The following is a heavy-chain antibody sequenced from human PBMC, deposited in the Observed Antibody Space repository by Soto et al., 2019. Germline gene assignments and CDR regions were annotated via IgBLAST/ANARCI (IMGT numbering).Heavy chain of an antibody. CDR2: ISSGGSAI. CDR3: ARVKECSSTSCYARDAFDV. V-gene: IGHV3-11*01. J-gene: IGHJ3*01. D-gene: IGHD2-2*01. Sequence: QVQLVESGGGLVKPGGSLRLSCAASGFTFSDHYMSWIRQAPRTGLEWGSYISSGGSAIYYADSVKGRFTISRDNAKNSLDLQMNSLRAEDTAVYYCARVKECSSTSCYARDAFDVWGQGTMVTVSS. CDR1: GFTFSDHY.